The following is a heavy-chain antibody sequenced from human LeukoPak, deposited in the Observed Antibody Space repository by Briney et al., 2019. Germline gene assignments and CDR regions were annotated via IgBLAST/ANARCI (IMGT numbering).Heavy chain of an antibody. V-gene: IGHV3-23*01. CDR2: IAGSDGFT. CDR1: GFPFSSYA. Sequence: PGGSLRLSCAASGFPFSSYAMNWVRQAPGKGLEWVSVIAGSDGFTQYADSVKGRFTISRDNSKNTVYLQMNRLRVEDTALHYCVRSLDYWGQGALVTVSS. J-gene: IGHJ4*02. CDR3: VRSLDY.